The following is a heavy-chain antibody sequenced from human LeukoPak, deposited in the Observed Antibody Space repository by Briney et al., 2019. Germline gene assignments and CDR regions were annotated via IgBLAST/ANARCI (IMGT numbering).Heavy chain of an antibody. CDR2: IYYSGST. Sequence: SETLSLTCTVSGGSISSYYWSWIRQPPGKGLEWIGYIYYSGSTNYNPSLKSRVTISVDTSKNQFSLKLSSVTAADTAVYYCARGNNLDYYYYMDVWGKGTTVTVSS. CDR3: ARGNNLDYYYYMDV. J-gene: IGHJ6*03. V-gene: IGHV4-59*12. CDR1: GGSISSYY. D-gene: IGHD1-14*01.